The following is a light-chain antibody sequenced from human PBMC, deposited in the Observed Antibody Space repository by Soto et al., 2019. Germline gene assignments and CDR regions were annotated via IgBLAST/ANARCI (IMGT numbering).Light chain of an antibody. CDR1: SGHSNYA. V-gene: IGLV4-69*01. CDR3: QTWGSGIVV. Sequence: QPVLTQSPSASASLGASVKLTCTLSSGHSNYAIAWHQQQSEKGPRYLMKLNSDGSHSKGDGIPDRFSGSSSGAERYLTISSFHSEDEAEYYCQTWGSGIVVFGGGTKLTVL. CDR2: LNSDGSH. J-gene: IGLJ2*01.